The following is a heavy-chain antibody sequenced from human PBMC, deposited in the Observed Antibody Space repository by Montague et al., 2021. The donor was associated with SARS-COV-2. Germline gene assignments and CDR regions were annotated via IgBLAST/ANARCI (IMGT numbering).Heavy chain of an antibody. D-gene: IGHD3-22*01. CDR2: IYYSGST. CDR1: GGSISSSSYY. J-gene: IGHJ5*02. V-gene: IGHV4-39*01. CDR3: ARQEYYYDSSGYGRMDWFDP. Sequence: SETLSLTCTVSGGSISSSSYYWGWIRQPPGKGLEWIGSIYYSGSTYYNPSLKSRVTISVDTSKNQFSLKLSSVTAADTAVYYCARQEYYYDSSGYGRMDWFDPWGLGTLVTVSS.